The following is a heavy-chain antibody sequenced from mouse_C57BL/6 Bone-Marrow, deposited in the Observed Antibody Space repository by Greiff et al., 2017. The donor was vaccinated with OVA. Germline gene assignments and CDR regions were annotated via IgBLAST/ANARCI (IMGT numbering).Heavy chain of an antibody. J-gene: IGHJ3*01. V-gene: IGHV5-12*01. CDR3: ARQGDYYGSSSLFAY. Sequence: EVQRVESGGGLVQPGGSLKLSCAASGFTFSDYYMYWVRQTPEKRLEWVAYISNGGGSTYYPDTVKGRFTISRDNAKNTLYLQMSRLKSEDTAMYYCARQGDYYGSSSLFAYWGQGTLVTVSA. D-gene: IGHD1-1*01. CDR1: GFTFSDYY. CDR2: ISNGGGST.